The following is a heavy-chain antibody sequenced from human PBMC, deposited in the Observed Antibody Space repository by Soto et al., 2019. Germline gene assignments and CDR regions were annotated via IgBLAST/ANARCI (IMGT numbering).Heavy chain of an antibody. Sequence: GASVKVSCKASGYTFTSYGISWVRQAPGQGLEWMGWISAYNGNTNYAQKLQGRVTMTTDTSTSTAHMELRSLRSDDTAVYYCARDSRRTAMANYYYYGMDVWGQGTTVTVSS. D-gene: IGHD5-18*01. V-gene: IGHV1-18*01. CDR3: ARDSRRTAMANYYYYGMDV. CDR1: GYTFTSYG. J-gene: IGHJ6*02. CDR2: ISAYNGNT.